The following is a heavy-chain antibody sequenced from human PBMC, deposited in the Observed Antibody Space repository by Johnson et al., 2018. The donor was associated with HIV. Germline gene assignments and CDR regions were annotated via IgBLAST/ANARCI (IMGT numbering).Heavy chain of an antibody. CDR3: AKDRNYDILSI. D-gene: IGHD3-9*01. Sequence: QLVESGGGVVQPGGSLRVSCEASGFTFNRAWMSWVRQGPGKGLEWVGRIKSLKDGGTTDYSAPVRGRFTISRDNAKNSLYLQMNSLRAEDTAVYYCAKDRNYDILSIWGQGTMLTVSS. CDR1: GFTFNRAW. J-gene: IGHJ3*02. CDR2: IKSLKDGGTT. V-gene: IGHV3-15*01.